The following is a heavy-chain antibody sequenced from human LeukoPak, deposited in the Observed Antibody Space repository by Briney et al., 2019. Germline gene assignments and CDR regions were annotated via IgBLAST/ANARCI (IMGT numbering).Heavy chain of an antibody. CDR1: GLTFSNAW. CDR2: IYYTET. D-gene: IGHD7-27*01. V-gene: IGHV4-59*01. Sequence: PGGSLRLSCAASGLTFSNAWMSWVRQAPGKGLEWIGYIYYTETSYNPSLKSRVTISADTSKNQFSLKLYSVTAADTAVYYCATRKLGNDYWGQGTMVTVSS. J-gene: IGHJ3*01. CDR3: ATRKLGNDY.